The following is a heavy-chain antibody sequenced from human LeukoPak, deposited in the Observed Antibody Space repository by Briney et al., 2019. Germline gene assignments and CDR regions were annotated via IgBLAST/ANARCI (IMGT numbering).Heavy chain of an antibody. V-gene: IGHV3-23*01. CDR1: GFTFSSYA. D-gene: IGHD6-13*01. J-gene: IGHJ3*02. Sequence: GGSLRLSCAASGFTFSSYAMSWVRQAPGKGLEWVSAISGSGGSTYYADSVKGRFTISRDNSKNTLYLQMNSLRAEDTAVYFCAKKLTSSWYPTDGFDIWGQGTMVTVSP. CDR2: ISGSGGST. CDR3: AKKLTSSWYPTDGFDI.